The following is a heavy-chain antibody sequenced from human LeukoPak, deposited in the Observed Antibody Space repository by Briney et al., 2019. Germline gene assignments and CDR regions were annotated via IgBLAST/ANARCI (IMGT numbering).Heavy chain of an antibody. Sequence: GGSLRLSCAASGFTFSSYSMNWVRQAPGKGLEWVSYITPSSSTIYYADSVKGRFTISRDNSKNTLYLQMNSLRAEDTAVYYCAKTPGGYYDSSGYYRPFDYWGQGTLVTVSS. D-gene: IGHD3-22*01. V-gene: IGHV3-48*01. CDR3: AKTPGGYYDSSGYYRPFDY. J-gene: IGHJ4*02. CDR2: ITPSSSTI. CDR1: GFTFSSYS.